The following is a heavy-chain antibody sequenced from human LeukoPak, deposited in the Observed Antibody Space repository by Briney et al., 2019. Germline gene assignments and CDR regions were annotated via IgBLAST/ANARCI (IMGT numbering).Heavy chain of an antibody. J-gene: IGHJ3*02. CDR2: MNPNSGNT. CDR1: GYTFTSYD. D-gene: IGHD3-16*02. CDR3: GLGFGGVIDDDAFDI. Sequence: GASVKVSCKAFGYTFTSYDINWVRQATGQGLEWMGWMNPNSGNTGYAQKFQGRVTMTRNTSISTAYIELSSLRSEDTAVYYCGLGFGGVIDDDAFDIWGQGTMVTVSS. V-gene: IGHV1-8*01.